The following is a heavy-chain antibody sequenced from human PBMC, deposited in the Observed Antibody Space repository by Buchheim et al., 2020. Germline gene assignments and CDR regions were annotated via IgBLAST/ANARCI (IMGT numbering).Heavy chain of an antibody. V-gene: IGHV1-46*01. Sequence: QVQLVQSGAEVKKPGASVKVSCKASGYTFTSYYMHWVRQAPGQGLEWMGIINPSGGSTSYAQKFQGRVTMTRDTSISTAYMELSRLRSDDTAVYYCARSSLYYYDSSGYQSNWFDPWGQGTL. CDR1: GYTFTSYY. CDR3: ARSSLYYYDSSGYQSNWFDP. J-gene: IGHJ5*02. D-gene: IGHD3-22*01. CDR2: INPSGGST.